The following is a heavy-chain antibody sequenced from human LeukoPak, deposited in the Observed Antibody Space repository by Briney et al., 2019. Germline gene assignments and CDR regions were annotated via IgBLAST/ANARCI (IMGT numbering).Heavy chain of an antibody. CDR2: INPNSGNT. V-gene: IGHV1-8*02. CDR1: GYTFTGYY. J-gene: IGHJ4*02. Sequence: ASVKVSCKASGYTFTGYYMHWVRQAPGQGLEWMGWINPNSGNTGSAQKFQGRITMTRNTSITTAYMELSSLRSEDTAVYYCARDNYCSSTSCYISDYWGQGTLVTVSS. CDR3: ARDNYCSSTSCYISDY. D-gene: IGHD2-2*01.